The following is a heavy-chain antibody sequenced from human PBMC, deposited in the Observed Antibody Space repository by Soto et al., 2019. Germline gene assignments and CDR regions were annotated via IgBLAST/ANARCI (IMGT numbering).Heavy chain of an antibody. CDR2: IYPGDSDT. Sequence: GESLKISCKGSGYSFTSYWIGWVRQMPGKGLEWMGIIYPGDSDTRYSPSFQGQVTISADKSISTAYRQWSSLKASDTAMYYCARHARGDSSGWYGALKPGKYYYYYYGMDVWGQGTTVTVSS. D-gene: IGHD6-19*01. V-gene: IGHV5-51*01. J-gene: IGHJ6*02. CDR1: GYSFTSYW. CDR3: ARHARGDSSGWYGALKPGKYYYYYYGMDV.